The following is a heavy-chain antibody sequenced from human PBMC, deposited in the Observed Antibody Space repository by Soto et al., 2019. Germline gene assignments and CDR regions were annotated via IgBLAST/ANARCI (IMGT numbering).Heavy chain of an antibody. CDR2: IWYDGSNK. D-gene: IGHD2-2*01. V-gene: IGHV3-33*01. Sequence: QVQLVESGGGVVQPGRSLRLSCAASGFTFSSYGMHWVRQAPGKGLEWVAVIWYDGSNKYYADSVKGRFTISRDNSKNTLYLQMNSLRAEDTAVYYCARDRYQQLNPLYYYCGMDVWGQGTTVTVSS. CDR3: ARDRYQQLNPLYYYCGMDV. J-gene: IGHJ6*02. CDR1: GFTFSSYG.